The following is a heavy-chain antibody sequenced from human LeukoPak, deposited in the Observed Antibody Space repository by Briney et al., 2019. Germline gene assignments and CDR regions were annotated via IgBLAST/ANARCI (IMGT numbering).Heavy chain of an antibody. Sequence: PSETLSLTCTVSGGSISSYYWSWIRQPPGKGLEWIGYIYYSGSTNYNPSLKSRVTISVDTSKNQFSLKLSSVTAADTAVYYCARSICGGDCSRFDYWGQGTLVTVSS. D-gene: IGHD2-21*01. J-gene: IGHJ4*02. CDR1: GGSISSYY. CDR2: IYYSGST. CDR3: ARSICGGDCSRFDY. V-gene: IGHV4-59*01.